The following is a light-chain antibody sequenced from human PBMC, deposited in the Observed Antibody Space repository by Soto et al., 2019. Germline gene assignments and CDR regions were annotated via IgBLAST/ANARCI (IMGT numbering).Light chain of an antibody. V-gene: IGKV3-15*01. J-gene: IGKJ2*01. CDR2: GAS. CDR3: QQSYSVPYT. CDR1: QSVSSN. Sequence: EIVMTQSPATLSVSPGQRATLSCRASQSVSSNLAWYQQKPGQAPRLLIYGASIRATGIPARFSGSGSGTRFTLTISNLQPEDFATYYCQQSYSVPYTFGPGTEMKMK.